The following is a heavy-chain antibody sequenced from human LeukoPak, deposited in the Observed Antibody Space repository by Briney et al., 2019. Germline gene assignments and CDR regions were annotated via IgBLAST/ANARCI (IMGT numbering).Heavy chain of an antibody. V-gene: IGHV1-69*02. CDR3: ARFLSGSHDAFDI. D-gene: IGHD1-26*01. CDR1: GGTFSSYT. CDR2: IIPILGIA. Sequence: SSVKVSCKASGGTFSSYTISWVRQAPGQGLEWMGRIIPILGIANYAQKFQGRVTITADKSTSTAYMELSSLRSDDTAVYYCARFLSGSHDAFDIWGQGTMVTVSS. J-gene: IGHJ3*02.